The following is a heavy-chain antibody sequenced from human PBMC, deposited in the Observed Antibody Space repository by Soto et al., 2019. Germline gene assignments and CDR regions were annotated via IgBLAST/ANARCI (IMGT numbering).Heavy chain of an antibody. CDR3: ARDAIENYYYYYGMDV. CDR2: IYSGGST. D-gene: IGHD3-22*01. V-gene: IGHV3-66*01. J-gene: IGHJ6*02. CDR1: GFTVSSNY. Sequence: EVQLVESGGGLVQPGGSLRLSCAASGFTVSSNYMSWVRQAPGKGLEWVSVIYSGGSTYYADSVKGRFTISRDYSKNTLYLQMNSLRAEDTAVYYCARDAIENYYYYYGMDVWGQGTTVTVSS.